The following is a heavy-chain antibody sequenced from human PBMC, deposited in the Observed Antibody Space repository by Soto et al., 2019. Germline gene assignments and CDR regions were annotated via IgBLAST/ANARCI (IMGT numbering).Heavy chain of an antibody. V-gene: IGHV3-66*01. D-gene: IGHD3-10*01. Sequence: EVQLVESGGGLVQPGGSLRLSCAASGFTVSSNYMSWVRQAPGKGLEWVSVIYSGGSTYYADSVKSRFTISRDNAKHTLYLRMNCLRAEDTAVYYRARSYGSGSYYAVRDAFAIWGRGTMVTVSS. CDR1: GFTVSSNY. CDR3: ARSYGSGSYYAVRDAFAI. J-gene: IGHJ3*02. CDR2: IYSGGST.